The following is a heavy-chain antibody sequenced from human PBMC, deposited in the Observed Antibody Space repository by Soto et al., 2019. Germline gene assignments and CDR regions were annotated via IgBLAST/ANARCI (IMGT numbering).Heavy chain of an antibody. CDR2: SYYNGDT. Sequence: QLQLKQSGPGLVKPWETLSLTCTVSGGSVSSGSFYWGWIRQPPGKGLEWIGDSYYNGDTYYNPSRTSRVTISVDTSENQCSLKLSYVTAADTAVYYCARRDIDNWNQGHAFAFWGQGTMVAVSS. J-gene: IGHJ3*01. V-gene: IGHV4-39*01. CDR3: ARRDIDNWNQGHAFAF. CDR1: GGSVSSGSFY. D-gene: IGHD1-20*01.